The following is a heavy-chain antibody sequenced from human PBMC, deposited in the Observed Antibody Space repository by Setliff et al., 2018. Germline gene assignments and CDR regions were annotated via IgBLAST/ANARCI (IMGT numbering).Heavy chain of an antibody. CDR1: ASTFSNYW. V-gene: IGHV5-51*01. J-gene: IGHJ5*02. D-gene: IGHD2-2*01. CDR3: ARALYPSSFIGHSWFDP. Sequence: GASLKISCKDSASTFSNYWIVWVRQMPGKGLEWMGMIYPDDSDTKYHPSFQGQVTISADKSISTAYLQWSSLKASDTAMYYCARALYPSSFIGHSWFDPWGQGTLVTVSS. CDR2: IYPDDSDT.